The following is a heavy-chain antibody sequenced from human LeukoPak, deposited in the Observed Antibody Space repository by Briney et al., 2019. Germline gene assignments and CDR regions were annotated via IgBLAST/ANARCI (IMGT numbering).Heavy chain of an antibody. V-gene: IGHV4-59*01. J-gene: IGHJ5*02. CDR3: ARVSHYYDSSGYLTPWGVDWFDP. CDR1: GGSISSYY. CDR2: IHYSGST. D-gene: IGHD3-22*01. Sequence: SETLSLTCTVSGGSISSYYWSWIRQPPGKGLEWIGYIHYSGSTNYNPSLKSRVTISVDTSKNQFSLKLSSVTAADTAVYYCARVSHYYDSSGYLTPWGVDWFDPWGQGTLVTVSS.